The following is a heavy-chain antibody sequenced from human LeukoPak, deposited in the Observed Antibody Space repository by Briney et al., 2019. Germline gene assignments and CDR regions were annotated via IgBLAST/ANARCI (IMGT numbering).Heavy chain of an antibody. Sequence: GGSLRLSCAASGFTFSSYAMSWVRQAPGKGLEWISAISGSGGSTYYADSVKGRFTISRDNSKNTLFLQMNSLRAEDTAVYSCAKDQPITIFGVATYYFDYWGQGTLVTVSS. CDR2: ISGSGGST. CDR3: AKDQPITIFGVATYYFDY. V-gene: IGHV3-23*01. D-gene: IGHD3-3*01. J-gene: IGHJ4*02. CDR1: GFTFSSYA.